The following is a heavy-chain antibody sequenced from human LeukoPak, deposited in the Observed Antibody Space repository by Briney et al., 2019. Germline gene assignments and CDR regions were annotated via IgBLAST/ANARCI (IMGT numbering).Heavy chain of an antibody. V-gene: IGHV4-4*07. CDR3: ARAQYSSSWYRSGYFDY. D-gene: IGHD6-13*01. J-gene: IGHJ4*02. CDR1: GGSISSYY. CDR2: IYTSGST. Sequence: SETLSLTCTVSGGSISSYYWSWIRQPAGKGLEWIGRIYTSGSTNYNPSLKSRVTMSVDTSKNQFSLKLSSVTAADTAVYYCARAQYSSSWYRSGYFDYWGQGTLVTVSS.